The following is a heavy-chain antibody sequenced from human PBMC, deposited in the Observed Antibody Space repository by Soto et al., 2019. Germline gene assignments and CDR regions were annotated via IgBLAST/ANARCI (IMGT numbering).Heavy chain of an antibody. CDR1: GFTFGNFG. CDR3: AKGFIVVVTVIRPDDAFDV. V-gene: IGHV3-23*01. D-gene: IGHD2-21*02. CDR2: ISGGAGST. Sequence: EVQLLESGGGLVQPGGSLRLSCAASGFTFGNFGMNWVRQAPGQGLEWVSGISGGAGSTYYADSGKGRFTISRDPSKNTIFLEMQSLRAEDTAVYYCAKGFIVVVTVIRPDDAFDVWGQGTLVTVSS. J-gene: IGHJ3*01.